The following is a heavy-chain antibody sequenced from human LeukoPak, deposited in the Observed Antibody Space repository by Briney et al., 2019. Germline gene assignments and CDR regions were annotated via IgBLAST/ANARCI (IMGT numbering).Heavy chain of an antibody. CDR3: ATPLILGVVTTNY. CDR2: ISSSSSYI. CDR1: GFTFSSYS. D-gene: IGHD3-3*01. V-gene: IGHV3-21*01. J-gene: IGHJ4*02. Sequence: NLGGSLRLSCAASGFTFSSYSMNWVRQAPGKGLEWVSSISSSSSYIYYADSVRGRFTISRDNAKNSLYLQMNSLRAEDTAVYYCATPLILGVVTTNYWGQGTLVTVSS.